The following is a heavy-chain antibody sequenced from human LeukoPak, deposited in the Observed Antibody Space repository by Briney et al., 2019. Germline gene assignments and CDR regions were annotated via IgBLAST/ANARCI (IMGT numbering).Heavy chain of an antibody. CDR2: ISYDGSNK. CDR1: GFTFSSNG. D-gene: IGHD3-9*01. V-gene: IGHV3-30*03. Sequence: GGSLRLSCAASGFTFSSNGMHWVRQAPGKGLEWVAVISYDGSNKYYADSVKGRFTISRDNSKNTLYLQMNSLRAEDTAVYYCASQGGRLLRYFDWLLPYWGQGTLVTVSS. CDR3: ASQGGRLLRYFDWLLPY. J-gene: IGHJ4*02.